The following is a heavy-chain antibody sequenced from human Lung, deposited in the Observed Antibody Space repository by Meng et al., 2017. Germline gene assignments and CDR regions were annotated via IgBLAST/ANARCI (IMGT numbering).Heavy chain of an antibody. CDR2: ISQSGRT. V-gene: IGHV4-4*02. CDR1: LGSITSSNW. D-gene: IGHD6-19*01. J-gene: IGHJ4*02. Sequence: QVQLQESGPGLVNPTGTLSLTCSVSLGSITSSNWWSWVRQPPGKGLEWIGEISQSGRTNYDPSLRGRVTISVESNTQFSLKLSSVTAADTAVYYCASHVTMAGQRGFDYWGQGTLVTVSS. CDR3: ASHVTMAGQRGFDY.